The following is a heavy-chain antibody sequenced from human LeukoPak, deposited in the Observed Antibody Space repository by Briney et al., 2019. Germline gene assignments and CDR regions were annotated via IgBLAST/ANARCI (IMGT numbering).Heavy chain of an antibody. CDR3: ARAGYSYGVFDY. CDR1: GGSISSSSYY. CDR2: IYHSGST. Sequence: SETLSLTCTVSGGSISSSSYYWGWIRQPPGKGLEWIGEIYHSGSTNYNPSLKSRVTISVDKSKNQFSLKLSSVAAADTAVYYCARAGYSYGVFDYWGQGTLVTVSS. V-gene: IGHV4-39*07. J-gene: IGHJ4*02. D-gene: IGHD5-18*01.